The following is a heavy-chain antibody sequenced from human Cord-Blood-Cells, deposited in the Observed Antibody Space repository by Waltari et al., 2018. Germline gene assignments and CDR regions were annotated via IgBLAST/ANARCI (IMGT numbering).Heavy chain of an antibody. D-gene: IGHD3-10*01. CDR3: ARRTMVRGVLYYFDY. J-gene: IGHJ4*02. Sequence: QLQLQESGPGLVKPSETLSLTCTVSGASIRSSSSYRGGIRPPPGKGLEWIGSIYYSGSTYYNPSLKSRVTISVDTSKNQFSLKLSSVTAADTAVYYCARRTMVRGVLYYFDYWGQGTLVTVSS. V-gene: IGHV4-39*01. CDR2: IYYSGST. CDR1: GASIRSSSSY.